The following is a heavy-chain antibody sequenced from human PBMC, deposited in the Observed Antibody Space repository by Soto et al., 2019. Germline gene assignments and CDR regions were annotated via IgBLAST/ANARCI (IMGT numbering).Heavy chain of an antibody. CDR2: IFPVDSDT. D-gene: IGHD5-18*01. Sequence: GESLKISCKGSGYTFTSYWIGWVRQMPGKGLEWMGIIFPVDSDTTYSPSFQGQLTISADKSITTAYLQWSSLKASDTAMYYCAIRGYTYGYYFSYWGQGTLVTVSS. V-gene: IGHV5-51*01. J-gene: IGHJ4*02. CDR3: AIRGYTYGYYFSY. CDR1: GYTFTSYW.